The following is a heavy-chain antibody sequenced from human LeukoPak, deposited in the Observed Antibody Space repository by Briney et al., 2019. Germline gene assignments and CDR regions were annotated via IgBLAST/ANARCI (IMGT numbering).Heavy chain of an antibody. D-gene: IGHD5-12*01. Sequence: RPGGSLRPSCAASGFTFDDYGMSWVRQAPGKGLEWVSGINWNGGSTGYADSVKGRFTISRDNAKNSLYLQMNSLRAEDTALYHCARRNGYDNNFDYWGQGTLVTVSS. V-gene: IGHV3-20*01. CDR1: GFTFDDYG. CDR3: ARRNGYDNNFDY. CDR2: INWNGGST. J-gene: IGHJ4*02.